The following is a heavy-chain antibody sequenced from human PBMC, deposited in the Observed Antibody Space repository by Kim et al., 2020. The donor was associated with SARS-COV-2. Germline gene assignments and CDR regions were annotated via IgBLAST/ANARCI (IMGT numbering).Heavy chain of an antibody. Sequence: GGSLRLSCAASGFTFSSYGMHWVRQAPGKGLEWVAVISYDGSNKYYADSVKGRFTISRDNSKNTLYLQMNSLRAEDTAVYYCAKVKDDSSGYFAFDIWGQGTMVTVSS. CDR3: AKVKDDSSGYFAFDI. V-gene: IGHV3-30*18. CDR2: ISYDGSNK. CDR1: GFTFSSYG. J-gene: IGHJ3*02. D-gene: IGHD3-22*01.